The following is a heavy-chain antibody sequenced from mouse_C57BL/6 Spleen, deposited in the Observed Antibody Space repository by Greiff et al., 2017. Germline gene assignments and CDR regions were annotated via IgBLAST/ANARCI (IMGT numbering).Heavy chain of an antibody. CDR1: GFTFSDYG. V-gene: IGHV5-17*01. D-gene: IGHD2-5*01. Sequence: DVMLVESGGGLVKPGGSLKLSCAASGFTFSDYGMHWVRQAPEKGLEWVAYISSGSSTIYYADTVKGRFTISRDNAKNTLFLQMTSLRSEDTAMYYCAKPAPPIVTTAWFAYWGQGTLVTVSA. CDR2: ISSGSSTI. CDR3: AKPAPPIVTTAWFAY. J-gene: IGHJ3*01.